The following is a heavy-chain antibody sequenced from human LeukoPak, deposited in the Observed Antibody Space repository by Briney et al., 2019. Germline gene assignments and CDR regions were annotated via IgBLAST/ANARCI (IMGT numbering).Heavy chain of an antibody. Sequence: GGSLRLSCAASGLTFSSYEMNWVRQAPGKGLEWVSYISSSGTTIYYADSVKGRFTISRDNAKNSLYLQMNSLGAEDTAVYYCARIVVPGLGLDPWGQGTLVTVSS. CDR3: ARIVVPGLGLDP. D-gene: IGHD2-15*01. CDR2: ISSSGTTI. CDR1: GLTFSSYE. V-gene: IGHV3-48*03. J-gene: IGHJ5*02.